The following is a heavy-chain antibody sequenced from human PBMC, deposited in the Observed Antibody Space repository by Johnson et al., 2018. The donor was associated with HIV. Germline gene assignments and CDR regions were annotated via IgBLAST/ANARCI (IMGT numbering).Heavy chain of an antibody. CDR3: AKDRVLGNQDDAFDM. V-gene: IGHV3-33*06. J-gene: IGHJ3*02. CDR1: GFTFSSFG. Sequence: VQLVESGGGVVQPGRSLRLSCAASGFTFSSFGMHWVRQAPGKGLEWVAVIWYDGTNKYYADSVKGRFSISRDNSKNTLYLQMKSLRAEDTAVYYCAKDRVLGNQDDAFDMWGQGTMVTVSS. CDR2: IWYDGTNK. D-gene: IGHD7-27*01.